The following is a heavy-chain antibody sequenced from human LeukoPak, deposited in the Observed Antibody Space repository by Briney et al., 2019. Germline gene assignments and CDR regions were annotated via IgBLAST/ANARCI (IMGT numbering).Heavy chain of an antibody. Sequence: ASVKVSCKASGYTFTGYYMHWVRQAPGQGLEWMGYMNPNSGNTVYAQRFQGRVTITTDTSINTSYMELSSLRSEDTAVYYCAREGLDPWGQGTLVTVSS. CDR1: GYTFTGYY. J-gene: IGHJ5*02. CDR2: MNPNSGNT. CDR3: AREGLDP. V-gene: IGHV1-8*03.